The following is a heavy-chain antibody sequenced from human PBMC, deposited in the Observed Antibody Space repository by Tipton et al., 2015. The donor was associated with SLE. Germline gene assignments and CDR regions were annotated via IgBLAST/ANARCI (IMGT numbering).Heavy chain of an antibody. Sequence: TLSLTCTVSGGSISSYYWSWIRQPPGKGLEWIGYIYYSGSTNYNPSLKSRVTISVDTSKDQFSLKLSSVTTADTAVYYCARDSPGDFDWFDAFDIWGQGTMVTVPS. CDR3: ARDSPGDFDWFDAFDI. V-gene: IGHV4-59*01. D-gene: IGHD3-9*01. CDR2: IYYSGST. CDR1: GGSISSYY. J-gene: IGHJ3*02.